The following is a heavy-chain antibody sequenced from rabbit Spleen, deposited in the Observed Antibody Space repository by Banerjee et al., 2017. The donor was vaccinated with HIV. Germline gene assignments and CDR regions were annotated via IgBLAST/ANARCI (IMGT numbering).Heavy chain of an antibody. J-gene: IGHJ6*01. D-gene: IGHD8-1*01. V-gene: IGHV1S45*01. CDR2: IDIGSSGFT. CDR1: GVSFSGDSY. CDR3: ARDTGSSFSSYGMDL. Sequence: QEQLVESGGGLVKPGASLTLTCIASGVSFSGDSYMCWVRQAPGKGLEWIACIDIGSSGFTYFATWAKGRFTISKTSSTTVTLQMTSLTAADTATYFCARDTGSSFSSYGMDLWGQGTLVTVS.